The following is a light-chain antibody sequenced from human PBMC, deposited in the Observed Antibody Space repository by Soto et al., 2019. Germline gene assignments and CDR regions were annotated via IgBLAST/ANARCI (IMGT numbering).Light chain of an antibody. J-gene: IGKJ1*01. CDR1: QSVSSN. CDR3: QQYNNWPGT. CDR2: RAS. Sequence: DILMTQSPATLSLSQGGRATLSCRASQSVSSNLAWYQQKHGQAPRLLIQRASTRATGIPARFSGSGSGTEGTITLSSLQSEDFEVYVCQQYNNWPGTFGQGTKVDIK. V-gene: IGKV3-15*01.